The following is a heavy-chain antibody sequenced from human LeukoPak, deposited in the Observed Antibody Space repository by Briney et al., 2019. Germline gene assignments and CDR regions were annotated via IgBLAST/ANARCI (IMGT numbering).Heavy chain of an antibody. CDR3: ARIFRGAFFDY. Sequence: SETLSLTCPVSGGSISSYYWSWIRQPPGKGLEWIGHNFHSVTTNYNPSLKSRVTVSDDKSKNQFSLKLSSVTAADTAVYYCARIFRGAFFDYWGQGTLVTVSS. V-gene: IGHV4-59*01. J-gene: IGHJ4*02. D-gene: IGHD3-10*01. CDR1: GGSISSYY. CDR2: NFHSVTT.